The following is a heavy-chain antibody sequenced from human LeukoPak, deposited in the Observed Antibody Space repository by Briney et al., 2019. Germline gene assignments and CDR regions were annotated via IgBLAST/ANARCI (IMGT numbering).Heavy chain of an antibody. Sequence: ASVKVSCKASGYTFTSYGISWVRQAPGKGLEWVANIKQDGSEKYYVDSVKGRFTISRDNAKNSLYLQMNSLRAEDTAVYYCARELNYGDFFDYWGQGTLVTVSS. CDR1: GYTFTSYG. CDR3: ARELNYGDFFDY. J-gene: IGHJ4*02. CDR2: IKQDGSEK. V-gene: IGHV3-7*01. D-gene: IGHD4-17*01.